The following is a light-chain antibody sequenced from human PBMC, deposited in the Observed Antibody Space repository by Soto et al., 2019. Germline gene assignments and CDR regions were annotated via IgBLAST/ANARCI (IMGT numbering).Light chain of an antibody. CDR1: QSISSNY. J-gene: IGKJ4*01. Sequence: EIVLTQSPGTLSLSPGERATLSCRASQSISSNYLAWYQQKPGQAPRVLIHGASSRATGIPDRFSGSGSGTDFTLTISRLEPEDFAMYSCHQYGSSPLTFGGGTKV. CDR2: GAS. CDR3: HQYGSSPLT. V-gene: IGKV3-20*01.